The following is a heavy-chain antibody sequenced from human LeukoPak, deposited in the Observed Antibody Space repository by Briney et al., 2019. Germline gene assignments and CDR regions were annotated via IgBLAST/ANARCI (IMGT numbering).Heavy chain of an antibody. J-gene: IGHJ4*02. Sequence: GGSLRLSCAASGFTFSTYYMNWVRQAPGKGLEWASFITGSSSYIYYTDSVKGRFTISRDNAKNSLFLQMNSLRDEDTAVYYCASGFSSSPYFDYWGQGTLVTVSS. CDR1: GFTFSTYY. D-gene: IGHD6-6*01. CDR2: ITGSSSYI. V-gene: IGHV3-21*01. CDR3: ASGFSSSPYFDY.